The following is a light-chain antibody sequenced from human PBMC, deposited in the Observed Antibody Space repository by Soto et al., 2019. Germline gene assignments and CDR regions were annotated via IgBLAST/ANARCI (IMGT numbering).Light chain of an antibody. CDR2: LGS. Sequence: DMVMTQSPLSLPVTPGEPASISCRSSQSLLHSNGYNYLVWYLQKPGQSPQLLIYLGSNRASGVPDKLSGSGSGTDFTLKNSRVEAEDVGVYYCKQALQILFTFGPGNKANIK. CDR1: QSLLHSNGYNY. CDR3: KQALQILFT. J-gene: IGKJ3*01. V-gene: IGKV2-28*01.